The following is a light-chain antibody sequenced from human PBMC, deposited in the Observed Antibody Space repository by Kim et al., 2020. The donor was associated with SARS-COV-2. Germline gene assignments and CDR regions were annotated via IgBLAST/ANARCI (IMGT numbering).Light chain of an antibody. J-gene: IGLJ3*02. Sequence: SYELTQPLSESVALGQTARITCGGSSIGAKSVHWYQQKPGQAPVLVIYRDRNRPSGIPERFSGSNSGNTATLTISRDQAGDEADYYCHVWDSNTAVFGGG. CDR2: RDR. V-gene: IGLV3-9*01. CDR1: SIGAKS. CDR3: HVWDSNTAV.